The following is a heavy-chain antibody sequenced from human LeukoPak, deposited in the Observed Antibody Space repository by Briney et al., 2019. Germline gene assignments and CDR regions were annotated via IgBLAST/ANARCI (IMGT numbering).Heavy chain of an antibody. Sequence: SETLSLTCTVSGYSISSGYYWGWIRQPPGKGLEWIGTIRHSGTTYYNPSLKSQVTISIDSSKNHFPLKLTSVTAADTAVVYCARAEGEIYYRSGTNNWFDPWGQGTLVTVSS. D-gene: IGHD3-10*01. CDR1: GYSISSGYY. CDR2: IRHSGTT. V-gene: IGHV4-38-2*02. J-gene: IGHJ5*02. CDR3: ARAEGEIYYRSGTNNWFDP.